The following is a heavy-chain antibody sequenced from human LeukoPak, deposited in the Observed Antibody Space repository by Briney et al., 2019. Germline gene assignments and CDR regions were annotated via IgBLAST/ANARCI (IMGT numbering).Heavy chain of an antibody. CDR3: AKWGPYCNSNYCPALDY. Sequence: GGSLRLSCAASGFTFSVYWMHWVRQTPGKGLVWVSRINTDGRRTTYADSVKGRFTISRDNAKNTLFLQMNSLRADDTAVYYCAKWGPYCNSNYCPALDYWGQGALVTVSS. CDR2: INTDGRRT. CDR1: GFTFSVYW. J-gene: IGHJ4*02. D-gene: IGHD2/OR15-2a*01. V-gene: IGHV3-74*01.